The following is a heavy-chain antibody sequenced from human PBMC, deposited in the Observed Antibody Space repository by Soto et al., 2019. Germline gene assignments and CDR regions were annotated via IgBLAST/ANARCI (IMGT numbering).Heavy chain of an antibody. CDR2: ISSDGSKK. CDR1: KFTFSRYG. D-gene: IGHD3-3*01. CDR3: AKDYRLEWLLPQFDY. V-gene: IGHV3-30*18. Sequence: TGGSLRLSCAASKFTFSRYGMHWVRQAQGKGLEWVAVISSDGSKKYYADSVKGRFTISRDNSRNTLDLQMNSLRSEDTAVYYCAKDYRLEWLLPQFDYWGQGNMVTVSS. J-gene: IGHJ4*02.